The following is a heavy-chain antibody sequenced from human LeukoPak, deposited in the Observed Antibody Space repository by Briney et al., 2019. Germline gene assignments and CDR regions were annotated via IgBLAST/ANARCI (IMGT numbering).Heavy chain of an antibody. D-gene: IGHD1-26*01. CDR3: AREGWDKAFDI. CDR2: IYSGGST. V-gene: IGHV3-66*02. Sequence: PGGSLRLSCAASGFTASSNYMSWVRQAPGKGLEWVSVIYSGGSTYYADSVKGRFTISRDNSKNTLYLQMNSLRAEDTAVYYCAREGWDKAFDIWGQGTMVTVSS. CDR1: GFTASSNY. J-gene: IGHJ3*02.